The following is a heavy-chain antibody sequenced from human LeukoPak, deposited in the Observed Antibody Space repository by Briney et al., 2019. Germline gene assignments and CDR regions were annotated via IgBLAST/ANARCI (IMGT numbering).Heavy chain of an antibody. CDR2: ITSISSAS. V-gene: IGHV3-21*01. J-gene: IGHJ6*03. D-gene: IGHD6-6*01. Sequence: PGGSLRLSCAASGFTFSSYAMSWVRQAPGKGLEWVSSITSISSASFYADSVKGRFTISRDNAKNSLYLQMNSLRAEDTAVYYCARDAVEYSSSIYYYYYYMDVWGKGTTVTVSS. CDR1: GFTFSSYA. CDR3: ARDAVEYSSSIYYYYYYMDV.